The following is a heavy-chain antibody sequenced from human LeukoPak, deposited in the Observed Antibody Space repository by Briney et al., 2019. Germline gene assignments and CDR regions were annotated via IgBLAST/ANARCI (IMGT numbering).Heavy chain of an antibody. CDR2: IYTSGST. D-gene: IGHD3-3*01. CDR1: GGSISSYY. J-gene: IGHJ6*03. Sequence: SETLSLTCTVSGGSISSYYLSWIRQPAGKGLEWIGRIYTSGSTDYNPSLKSRVTMSVDTSKNQFSLKLSSVTAADTAVYYCAREYYDFWSGSNPLYYYYYYMDVWGKGTTVTVSS. V-gene: IGHV4-4*07. CDR3: AREYYDFWSGSNPLYYYYYYMDV.